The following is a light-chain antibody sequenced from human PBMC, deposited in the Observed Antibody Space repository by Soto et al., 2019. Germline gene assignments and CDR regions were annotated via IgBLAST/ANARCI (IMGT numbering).Light chain of an antibody. V-gene: IGLV2-14*03. CDR2: DVS. CDR3: SSYSNSTTLYV. CDR1: SRDVGGYNY. Sequence: QSVLTKPASVYGAPGQSITISCTGTSRDVGGYNYVSWYQHHPGKVPKLVIYDVSKRPSGVSDRFSGSKSGNTASLTISGLQAEDEADYYCSSYSNSTTLYVFGTGTKVTVL. J-gene: IGLJ1*01.